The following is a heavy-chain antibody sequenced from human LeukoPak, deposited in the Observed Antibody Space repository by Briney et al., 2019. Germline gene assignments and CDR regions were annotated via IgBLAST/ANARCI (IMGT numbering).Heavy chain of an antibody. Sequence: GGTLRLSCAASGFTFSSYSMNWVRQAPGKGLEWVSSISSSGSHKYYADSVKGRFTISRANAKNSLYLQMNSLRAEDTAVYYCTRLTFGGVIGFDYWGQGTLVTVSS. CDR2: ISSSGSHK. CDR3: TRLTFGGVIGFDY. D-gene: IGHD3-16*02. J-gene: IGHJ4*02. CDR1: GFTFSSYS. V-gene: IGHV3-21*01.